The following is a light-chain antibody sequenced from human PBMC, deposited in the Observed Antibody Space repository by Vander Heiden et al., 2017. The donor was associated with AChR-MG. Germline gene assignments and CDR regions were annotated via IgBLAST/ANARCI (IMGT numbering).Light chain of an antibody. Sequence: QSALTQPASVSGAPGQSITISCTGTSSDVGSYNLVSWYQQHPGKAPKLMIYEGSSRPSGVSNRFSGSKSGTTASLTISGLQAEDEADYYCCSYAGSSTLIFGGGTKLTVL. J-gene: IGLJ2*01. V-gene: IGLV2-23*01. CDR3: CSYAGSSTLI. CDR1: SSDVGSYNL. CDR2: EGS.